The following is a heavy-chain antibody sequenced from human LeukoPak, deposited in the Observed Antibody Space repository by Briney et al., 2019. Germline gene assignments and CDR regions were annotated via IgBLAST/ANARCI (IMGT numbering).Heavy chain of an antibody. CDR1: GFTFGSYS. CDR3: ARKSASGNYPLDY. D-gene: IGHD3-10*01. CDR2: ISADSATT. Sequence: GGSLRLSCAASGFTFGSYSMTWVRQAPGKGLEWVSVISADSATTFYADSVKGRFTISRDNAKNTVFLQMSSLRAEDTALYYCARKSASGNYPLDYWGQGTLVTVSS. J-gene: IGHJ4*02. V-gene: IGHV3-23*01.